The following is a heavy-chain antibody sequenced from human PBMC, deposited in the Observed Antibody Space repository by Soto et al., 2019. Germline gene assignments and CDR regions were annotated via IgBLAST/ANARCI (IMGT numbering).Heavy chain of an antibody. J-gene: IGHJ4*02. CDR3: ARAKSGDHYFDY. CDR2: VFTGGST. CDR1: GFNVSRHY. D-gene: IGHD7-27*01. Sequence: EVQLVESAGGLVQPGGSLRLSCGASGFNVSRHYMSWVRQAPGKGLEWVAVVFTGGSTYYADSVKGRFTISRDNSQNTVFLQLTSLRAEDTGVYYCARAKSGDHYFDYWGQGSLITVSS. V-gene: IGHV3-66*01.